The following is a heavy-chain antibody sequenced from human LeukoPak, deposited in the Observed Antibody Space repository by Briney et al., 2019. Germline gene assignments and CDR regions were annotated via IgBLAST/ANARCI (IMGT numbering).Heavy chain of an antibody. V-gene: IGHV4-4*02. Sequence: SGTLSLTCAVSGGSISSSNWWSWVLQPPGKGLEWIVRIYTSGSTNYNPSLKSRVTMSVDTSKNQFSLKLSSVTAADTAVYYCARDDTYYYDSSGYYWFAYWGQGTLVTVSS. CDR3: ARDDTYYYDSSGYYWFAY. D-gene: IGHD3-22*01. CDR2: IYTSGST. J-gene: IGHJ4*02. CDR1: GGSISSSNW.